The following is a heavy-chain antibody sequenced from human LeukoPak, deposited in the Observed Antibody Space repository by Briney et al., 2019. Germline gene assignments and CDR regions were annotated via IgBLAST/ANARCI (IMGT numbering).Heavy chain of an antibody. V-gene: IGHV3-7*01. Sequence: GGSLRLSCAASGFTFSSYWMSWVRQAPGKGLGWVANIKQEGSEKYYVDSVKGRFTISRDNAKNSLYLQMNSLRAEDTAVYYCARFSIAVAGTLTFDYWGQGTLVTVSS. D-gene: IGHD6-19*01. CDR1: GFTFSSYW. CDR3: ARFSIAVAGTLTFDY. J-gene: IGHJ4*02. CDR2: IKQEGSEK.